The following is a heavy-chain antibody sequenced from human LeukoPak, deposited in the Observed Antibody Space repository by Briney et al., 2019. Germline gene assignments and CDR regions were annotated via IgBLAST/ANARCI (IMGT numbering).Heavy chain of an antibody. J-gene: IGHJ4*02. D-gene: IGHD5-12*01. CDR1: GGSISSYY. CDR3: ARAKRGYSGYDFDY. V-gene: IGHV4-59*01. Sequence: SETLSLTCTVSGGSISSYYWSWIRQPPGKGLEWIGYIYYSGSTNYNPSLKSRVTISVDTSKNQFSLELSSVTAADTAVYYCARAKRGYSGYDFDYWGQGTLDTVSS. CDR2: IYYSGST.